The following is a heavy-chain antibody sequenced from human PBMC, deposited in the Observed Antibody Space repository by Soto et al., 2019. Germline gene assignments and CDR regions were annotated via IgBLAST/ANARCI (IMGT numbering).Heavy chain of an antibody. D-gene: IGHD6-13*01. CDR3: ARSSSSWYAAFDI. Sequence: GESLKISCKGSGYSFTSYWISWVRQMPGKGLEWMGRIDPSDSYTNYSPSFQDHVTISADKSISTAYLQWSSLKASDTAMYYWARSSSSWYAAFDIWGQGKMVTV. V-gene: IGHV5-10-1*01. J-gene: IGHJ3*02. CDR1: GYSFTSYW. CDR2: IDPSDSYT.